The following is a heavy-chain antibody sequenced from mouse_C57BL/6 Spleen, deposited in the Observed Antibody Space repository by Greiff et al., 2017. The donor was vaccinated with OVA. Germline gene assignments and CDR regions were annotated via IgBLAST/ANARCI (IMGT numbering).Heavy chain of an antibody. CDR1: GYTFTSYW. D-gene: IGHD4-1*01. CDR2: IDPSDSYT. Sequence: QVQLQQPGAELVMPGASVKLSCKASGYTFTSYWMHWVKQRPGQGLEWIGEIDPSDSYTNYNQKFKGKSTLTVDKSSSTAYMQLSSLTSEDSAVYYCARTGGEYFDVWGTGTTVTVSS. J-gene: IGHJ1*03. CDR3: ARTGGEYFDV. V-gene: IGHV1-69*01.